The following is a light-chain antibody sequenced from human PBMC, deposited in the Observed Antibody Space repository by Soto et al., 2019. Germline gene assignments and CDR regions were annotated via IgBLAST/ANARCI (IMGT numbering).Light chain of an antibody. CDR1: QSISSY. V-gene: IGKV1-39*01. Sequence: SQMTQSPSSLSASVGDRVIITCRSSQSISSYLNWYQQKPGKAPKLLIYAASNLQSGVSSRFSGSGSGTDFTLTISSMQPEDFASYYCQQSYSTPLTFGGGTKVDIK. J-gene: IGKJ4*01. CDR3: QQSYSTPLT. CDR2: AAS.